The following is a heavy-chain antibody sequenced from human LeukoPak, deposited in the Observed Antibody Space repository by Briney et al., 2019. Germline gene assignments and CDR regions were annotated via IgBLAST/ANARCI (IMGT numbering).Heavy chain of an antibody. CDR3: ATEGYSGSPHDS. J-gene: IGHJ4*02. V-gene: IGHV1-69*13. Sequence: SVKVSCKASGGTFSTSVITWVRQAPGQGLKWMGGIIPSFGTPSYAQDFEGRVTITADESASTAYIELSSLTSDDTAVYYCATEGYSGSPHDSWGQGTLVTVSS. D-gene: IGHD3-10*01. CDR2: IIPSFGTP. CDR1: GGTFSTSV.